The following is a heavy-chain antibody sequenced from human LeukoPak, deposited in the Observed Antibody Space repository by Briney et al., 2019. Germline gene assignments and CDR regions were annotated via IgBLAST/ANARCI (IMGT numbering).Heavy chain of an antibody. CDR3: TRSSGDSSSSELGY. Sequence: GGSLRLSCAASGFTFSGSAMHWVRQASGKGLEWVGRIRSKANIYATAYAASVKGRFTISRDDSKNTAYLQMNSLKTEDTAVYYCTRSSGDSSSSELGYWGQGTLVTVSS. CDR2: IRSKANIYAT. D-gene: IGHD6-6*01. J-gene: IGHJ4*02. CDR1: GFTFSGSA. V-gene: IGHV3-73*01.